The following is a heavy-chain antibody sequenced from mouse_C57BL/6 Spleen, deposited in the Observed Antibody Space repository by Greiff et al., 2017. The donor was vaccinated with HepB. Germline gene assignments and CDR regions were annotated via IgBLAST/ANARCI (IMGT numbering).Heavy chain of an antibody. CDR2: IDPETGGT. J-gene: IGHJ4*01. Sequence: QVQLKESGAELVRPGASVTLSCKASGYTFTDYEMHWVKQTPVHGLEWIGAIDPETGGTAYNQKFKGKAILTADKSSSTAYMELRSLTSEDSAVYYCTRKLWAMDYWGQGTSVTVSS. CDR1: GYTFTDYE. V-gene: IGHV1-15*01. D-gene: IGHD1-1*02. CDR3: TRKLWAMDY.